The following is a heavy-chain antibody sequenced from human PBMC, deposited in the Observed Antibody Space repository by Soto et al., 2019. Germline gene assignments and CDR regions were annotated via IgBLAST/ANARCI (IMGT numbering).Heavy chain of an antibody. V-gene: IGHV4-39*01. Sequence: SETLSLTCTVSGGSISSSSYYWGWIRQPPGKGLEWIGSIYYSGSTYYNPSLKSRVTISVDTSKNQFSLKLSSVTAADTAVYYCASLYYYDSRGYYYGRFDPWGQGTLVTVSS. CDR2: IYYSGST. D-gene: IGHD3-22*01. J-gene: IGHJ5*02. CDR1: GGSISSSSYY. CDR3: ASLYYYDSRGYYYGRFDP.